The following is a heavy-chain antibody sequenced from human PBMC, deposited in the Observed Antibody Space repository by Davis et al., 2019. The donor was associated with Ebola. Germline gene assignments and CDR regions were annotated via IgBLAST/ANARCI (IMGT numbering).Heavy chain of an antibody. J-gene: IGHJ6*03. CDR2: MYYSGHT. CDR3: AREWSFGEVWRRTPVSYYYIDV. CDR1: GDSISDYY. Sequence: SETLSLTCTVSGDSISDYYYNWIRQPPGRGLEWIGNMYYSGHTSYNPSLNSRLFISRDTSKSQFSLKLTSMTAADTAVYYCAREWSFGEVWRRTPVSYYYIDVWGKGTAVTVSS. D-gene: IGHD3-16*01. V-gene: IGHV4-59*12.